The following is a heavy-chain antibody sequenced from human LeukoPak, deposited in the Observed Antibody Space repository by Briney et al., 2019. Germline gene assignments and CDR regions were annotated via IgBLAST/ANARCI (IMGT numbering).Heavy chain of an antibody. CDR2: IYPGDSDT. J-gene: IGHJ6*02. CDR3: ARQRVDSTKNIEYSSPWAPGRYYYYGMDV. CDR1: GYSFTSYW. D-gene: IGHD6-6*01. Sequence: GESLKISCKGSGYSFTSYWIGWVRQMPGKGLEWMGIIYPGDSDTRYSPSFQGQVTISADKSISTAYLQWSSLKASDTAMYYCARQRVDSTKNIEYSSPWAPGRYYYYGMDVWGQGTTVTVSS. V-gene: IGHV5-51*01.